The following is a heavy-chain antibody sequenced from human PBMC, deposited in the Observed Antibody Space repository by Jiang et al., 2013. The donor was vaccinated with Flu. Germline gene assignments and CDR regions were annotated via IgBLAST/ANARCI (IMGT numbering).Heavy chain of an antibody. J-gene: IGHJ5*02. CDR2: NSGNT. Sequence: NSGNTGYAQKFQGRVTMTRNTSISTAYMELSSLRSEDTAVYYCARGYCGGDCYLNWFDPWGQGTLVTVSS. D-gene: IGHD2-21*02. CDR3: ARGYCGGDCYLNWFDP. V-gene: IGHV1-8*01.